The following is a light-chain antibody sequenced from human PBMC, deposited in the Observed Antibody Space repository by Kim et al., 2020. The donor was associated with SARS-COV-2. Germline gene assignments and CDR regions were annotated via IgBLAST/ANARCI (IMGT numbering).Light chain of an antibody. J-gene: IGKJ1*01. Sequence: PTSRARPPVSIGYLAVYQQKPGLAPKLLIFGASRGPTGIPDRFSGRGSGTDFTLTISGVEPDDFAVYFCHQYGSSPQTFGQGTKVDIK. CDR3: HQYGSSPQT. CDR2: GAS. CDR1: PPVSIGY. V-gene: IGKV3-20*01.